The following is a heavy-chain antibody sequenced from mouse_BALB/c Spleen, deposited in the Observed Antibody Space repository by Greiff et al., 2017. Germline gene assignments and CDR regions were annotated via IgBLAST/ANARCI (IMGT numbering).Heavy chain of an antibody. J-gene: IGHJ1*01. V-gene: IGHV5-4*02. CDR1: GFTFSDYY. CDR2: ISDGGSYT. CDR3: ARDHRSYWYFDV. Sequence: EVQLVESGGGLVKPGGSLKLSCAASGFTFSDYYMYWVRQTPEKRLEWVATISDGGSYTYYPDSVKGRFTISRDNAKNNLYLQMSSLKSEDTAMYYCARDHRSYWYFDVWGAGTTVTVSS. D-gene: IGHD2-14*01.